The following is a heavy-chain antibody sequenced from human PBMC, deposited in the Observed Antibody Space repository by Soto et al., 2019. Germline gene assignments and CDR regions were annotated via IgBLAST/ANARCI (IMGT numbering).Heavy chain of an antibody. V-gene: IGHV4-4*02. CDR1: GDSISSSHW. Sequence: QVQLQESGPGLVEPSGTLSLTCVVSGDSISSSHWWSWVRQPPGKGLEWIGEIFHSGTTKYNPSLESRVTMSVDKSNNQLSLKLSSVTAAYTAVYYCARQLERGGLPEGFEYWGQGTLATVSS. J-gene: IGHJ4*02. CDR3: ARQLERGGLPEGFEY. CDR2: IFHSGTT. D-gene: IGHD1-1*01.